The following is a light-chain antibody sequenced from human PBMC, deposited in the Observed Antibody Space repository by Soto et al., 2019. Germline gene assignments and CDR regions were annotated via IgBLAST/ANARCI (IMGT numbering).Light chain of an antibody. J-gene: IGKJ5*01. CDR3: QQYGSPPIT. Sequence: EIVLTQSPGTLSLSPGERATLSCRASQSVSSSYLAWYQQKPGQAPRLLIYGVSSRATGTPDRFSGSGSGTDFTLTISRLEPEDFAVYYCQQYGSPPITFGQGTRLEIK. CDR2: GVS. V-gene: IGKV3-20*01. CDR1: QSVSSSY.